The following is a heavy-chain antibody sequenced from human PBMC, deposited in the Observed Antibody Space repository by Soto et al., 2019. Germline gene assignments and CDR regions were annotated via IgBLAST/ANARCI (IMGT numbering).Heavy chain of an antibody. CDR1: GGSVSSGSYY. Sequence: LSLTCTVSGGSVSSGSYYWSWIRQPPGKGLEWIGYIYYSGSTNYNPSLKSRVTISVDTSKNQFSLKLSSVTAADTAVYYCARVTVAATEGRYYYYYGMDVWGQGTTVTVSS. CDR3: ARVTVAATEGRYYYYYGMDV. J-gene: IGHJ6*02. D-gene: IGHD2-15*01. CDR2: IYYSGST. V-gene: IGHV4-61*01.